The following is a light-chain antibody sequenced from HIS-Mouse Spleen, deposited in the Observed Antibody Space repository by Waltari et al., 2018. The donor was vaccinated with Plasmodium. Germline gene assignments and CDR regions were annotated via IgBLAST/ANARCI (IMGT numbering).Light chain of an antibody. V-gene: IGKV3-20*01. Sequence: SCRASQRCSSCYLAMDPQIPGQAPRLLIYGAASRATGIPDRFSGSGSGTDFTLTISRLEPEDFAVYYCQQYGSSSWTFGQGTKVEIK. J-gene: IGKJ1*01. CDR3: QQYGSSSWT. CDR1: QRCSSCY. CDR2: GAA.